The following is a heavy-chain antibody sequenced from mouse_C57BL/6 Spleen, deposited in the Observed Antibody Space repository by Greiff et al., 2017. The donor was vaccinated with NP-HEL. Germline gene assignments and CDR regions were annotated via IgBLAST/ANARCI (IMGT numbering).Heavy chain of an antibody. CDR2: IDPSDSET. Sequence: QVQLQQPGAELVRPGSSVKLSCKASGYTFTSYWMHWVKQRPIQGLEWIGNIDPSDSETHYNQKFKDKAKLTVDKSSSTAYMQLSSLTSEDSAVYYCASECFYGNFWFAYWGQGTLVTVSA. CDR3: ASECFYGNFWFAY. CDR1: GYTFTSYW. V-gene: IGHV1-52*01. J-gene: IGHJ3*01. D-gene: IGHD2-1*01.